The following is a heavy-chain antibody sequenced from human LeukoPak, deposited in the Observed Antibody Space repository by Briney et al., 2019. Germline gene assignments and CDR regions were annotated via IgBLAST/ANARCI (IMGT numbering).Heavy chain of an antibody. CDR3: ARDGTRAYTGYDFDF. CDR2: INGGSTHK. CDR1: GFTFSDYD. V-gene: IGHV3-21*01. Sequence: GGSLRLSCLASGFTFSDYDFNWVRQAPGKGLEWVSSINGGSTHKFYGDSVKGRFIISRDNAKKSLYLQMNSLRAEDTAVYYCARDGTRAYTGYDFDFWGQGTLVSVSS. J-gene: IGHJ4*02. D-gene: IGHD5-12*01.